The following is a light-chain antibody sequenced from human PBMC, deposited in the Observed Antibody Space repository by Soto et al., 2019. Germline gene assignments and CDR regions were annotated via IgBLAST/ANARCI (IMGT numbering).Light chain of an antibody. CDR3: QQYNNWPRAT. CDR1: QSVATF. CDR2: RTS. J-gene: IGKJ4*01. V-gene: IGKV3-15*01. Sequence: EIVMTQSPATLSVSPGDRVSLSCPASQSVATFLAWYQQKPGQAPRLLIFRTSSRATGLPARFSGSGSATEFNLTISSLKSEDFGVYYCQQYNNWPRATFGGGTKVDIK.